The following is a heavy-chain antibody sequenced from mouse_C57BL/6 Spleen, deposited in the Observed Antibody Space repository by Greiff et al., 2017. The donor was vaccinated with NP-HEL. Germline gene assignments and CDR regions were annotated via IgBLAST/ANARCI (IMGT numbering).Heavy chain of an antibody. CDR2: INPYNGGT. J-gene: IGHJ2*01. D-gene: IGHD2-3*01. Sequence: EVQLQQSGPVLVKPGASVKMSCKASGYTFTDYYMNWVKQSHGKSLEWIGVINPYNGGTSYNQKFKGKATLTVDKSSSTAYMELNSLTSEDSAVYYCARDGYYFDNWGQGTTLTVSS. CDR1: GYTFTDYY. V-gene: IGHV1-19*01. CDR3: ARDGYYFDN.